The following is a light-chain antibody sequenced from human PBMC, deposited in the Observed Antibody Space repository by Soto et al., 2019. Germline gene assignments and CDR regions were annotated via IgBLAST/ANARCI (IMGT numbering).Light chain of an antibody. CDR2: DAS. V-gene: IGKV1-33*01. CDR1: QSISSY. Sequence: DIQMTQSPSSLSASVGDRVTITFRASQSISSYLNWYQQKPGRAPKLLIYDASNLEAGVPSRFRGSGSGTDFTFTISRMQPEAIATYYCQQYENLPTFGQGTRLEIK. CDR3: QQYENLPT. J-gene: IGKJ5*01.